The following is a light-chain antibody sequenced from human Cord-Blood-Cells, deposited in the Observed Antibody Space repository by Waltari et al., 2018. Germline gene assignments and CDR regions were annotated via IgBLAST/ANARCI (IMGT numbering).Light chain of an antibody. CDR1: QSISSY. CDR3: QQSYSTPRMLT. Sequence: DIQMTQSPSSLSASVGGRVTITCRASQSISSYLNWYQQKPGKAPKLLIYAASSLQSGVPSRFSGSGSGTDFTLTISSLQPEDFATYYCQQSYSTPRMLTFGGGTKVEIK. CDR2: AAS. J-gene: IGKJ4*01. V-gene: IGKV1-39*01.